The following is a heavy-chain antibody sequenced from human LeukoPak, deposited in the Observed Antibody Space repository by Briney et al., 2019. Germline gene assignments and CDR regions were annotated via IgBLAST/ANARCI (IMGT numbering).Heavy chain of an antibody. D-gene: IGHD3-10*01. CDR2: IYIDGST. J-gene: IGHJ3*02. Sequence: VGSLRLSCAASGFTVSGSYMNWVRQAPGKGLEWVSVIYIDGSTYYADSVRGRFTISRDNSKNTLYLHMNSLRAEDTAVYFCARDRAGAYSDALDIWGQGTMVTVSS. V-gene: IGHV3-53*01. CDR1: GFTVSGSY. CDR3: ARDRAGAYSDALDI.